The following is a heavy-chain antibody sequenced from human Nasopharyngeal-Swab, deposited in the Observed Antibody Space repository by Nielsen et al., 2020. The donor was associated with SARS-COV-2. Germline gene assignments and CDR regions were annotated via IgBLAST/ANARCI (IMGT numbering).Heavy chain of an antibody. CDR2: INHSGST. CDR1: IGTFSDYS. D-gene: IGHD6-6*01. V-gene: IGHV4-34*01. CDR3: ARALEYSRGMDV. Sequence: GSLRLSCAVYIGTFSDYSWMWIRQPPGKGLEWIGEINHSGSTNYNPSLKSRVTISVDTSKNQFSLKLTSVTAADTAVYYCARALEYSRGMDVWGQGTTVTVSS. J-gene: IGHJ6*02.